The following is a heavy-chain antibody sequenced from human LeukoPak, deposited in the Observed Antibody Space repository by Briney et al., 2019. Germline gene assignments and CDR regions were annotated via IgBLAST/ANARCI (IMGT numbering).Heavy chain of an antibody. CDR1: GFTFSSYA. CDR2: ISYDGSNK. Sequence: GGSLRLSCAASGFTFSSYAMHWVRQAPGKGLEWVAVISYDGSNKYYTDSMKGRFTISRDNSKNTLYLQMNSLRAEDTAVYYCAKDTASYYYGSGNADYGMDVWGQGTTVTVSS. CDR3: AKDTASYYYGSGNADYGMDV. V-gene: IGHV3-30*04. J-gene: IGHJ6*02. D-gene: IGHD3-10*01.